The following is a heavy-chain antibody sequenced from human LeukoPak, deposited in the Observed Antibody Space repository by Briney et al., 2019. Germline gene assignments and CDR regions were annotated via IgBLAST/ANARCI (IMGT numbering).Heavy chain of an antibody. J-gene: IGHJ4*02. CDR3: TRESGAFSPFGF. V-gene: IGHV4-4*02. CDR1: GGSITTTNW. Sequence: SETLSLTCAVSGGSITTTNWWNWVRQPPGKGLEWIGEVHLSGATNYNPSLESRVSMSIDKSKNHLSLEVTSVTAADTAIYYCTRESGAFSPFGFWGQGTLLTVSS. D-gene: IGHD1-26*01. CDR2: VHLSGAT.